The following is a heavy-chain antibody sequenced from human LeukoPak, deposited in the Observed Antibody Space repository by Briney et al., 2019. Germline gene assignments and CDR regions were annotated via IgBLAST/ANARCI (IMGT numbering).Heavy chain of an antibody. Sequence: GGSLRLSCAASGFTFNNAWMNWVRQAPGKGLEWVSVIHSGGNTYYADSVKGRFTISRDNSKNTLYFQMNSLRAEDTAVYYCTRDLNSGGSCWGQGTLVTVSS. V-gene: IGHV3-53*01. CDR2: IHSGGNT. D-gene: IGHD2-15*01. J-gene: IGHJ4*02. CDR1: GFTFNNAW. CDR3: TRDLNSGGSC.